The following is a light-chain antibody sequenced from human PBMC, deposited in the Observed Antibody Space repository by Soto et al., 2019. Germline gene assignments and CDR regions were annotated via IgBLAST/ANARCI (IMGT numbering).Light chain of an antibody. J-gene: IGLJ2*01. Sequence: QSALTQTASVSGSPGQAITSAGTGTSRDVGGYNYVSWYQQHPGKAPKLMIYEVSNRPSGVSNRFSGYKSGNTASLTISGLQAEDEADYYCSSYTSSSTLVVFGGGTKLPVL. CDR3: SSYTSSSTLVV. CDR2: EVS. CDR1: SRDVGGYNY. V-gene: IGLV2-14*01.